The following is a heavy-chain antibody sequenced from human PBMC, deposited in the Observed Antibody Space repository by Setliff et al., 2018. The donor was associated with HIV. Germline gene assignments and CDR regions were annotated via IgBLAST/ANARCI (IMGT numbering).Heavy chain of an antibody. D-gene: IGHD3-10*01. CDR1: GDSINSGNYY. J-gene: IGHJ4*02. CDR2: IYYSGST. CDR3: ATSPAGEILGSRPFYFDY. Sequence: PSETLSLTCTVSGDSINSGNYYWSWIRQRPGKGLEWIGYIYYSGSTYYSPSLKSRVTISEDTSKNQFSLKMRSMTAADTAVYYCATSPAGEILGSRPFYFDYWGQGTLVTVSS. V-gene: IGHV4-31*03.